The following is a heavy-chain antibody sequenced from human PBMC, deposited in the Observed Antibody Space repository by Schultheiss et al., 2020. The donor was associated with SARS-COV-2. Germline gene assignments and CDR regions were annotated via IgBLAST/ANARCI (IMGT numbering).Heavy chain of an antibody. CDR2: IYYSGST. CDR1: GGSISSYY. V-gene: IGHV4-59*08. Sequence: SETLSLTCTVSGGSISSYYWSWIRQPPGKGLEWIGYIYYSGSTTYNPSLKSRVTISVDTSKNQFSLKLSSVTAAGTAVYYCARQEDYYYYYMDVWGKGTTVTVSS. J-gene: IGHJ6*03. CDR3: ARQEDYYYYYMDV.